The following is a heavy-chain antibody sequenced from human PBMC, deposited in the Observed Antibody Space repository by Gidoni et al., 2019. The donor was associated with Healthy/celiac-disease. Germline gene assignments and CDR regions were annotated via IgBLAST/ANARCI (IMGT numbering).Heavy chain of an antibody. D-gene: IGHD6-19*01. CDR3: ASQYSSGWYYFDY. J-gene: IGHJ4*02. V-gene: IGHV3-23*01. CDR1: GFPFSSYA. Sequence: EVQLLASGGGLVQPGGSLRLSCAASGFPFSSYAMSWVRQAPGQGLEWVSAISGSGGSTYYADSVKGRFTISRDNSMNTLYLQRNSLRAEDTAVYYCASQYSSGWYYFDYWGQGTLVTVSS. CDR2: ISGSGGST.